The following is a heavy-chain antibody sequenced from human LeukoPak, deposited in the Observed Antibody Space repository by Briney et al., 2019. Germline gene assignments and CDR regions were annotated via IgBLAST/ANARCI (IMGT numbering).Heavy chain of an antibody. J-gene: IGHJ4*02. D-gene: IGHD4-17*01. CDR1: GYTFTNYG. CDR2: IGAYNDNT. CDR3: ARGGENYGDSFDY. V-gene: IGHV1-18*01. Sequence: ASVKVSCKASGYTFTNYGITWVRQAPGQGLEWMGWIGAYNDNTNYAQKLQGRVTMTTVTSTSTAYMELRSLRSDDTAVYYCARGGENYGDSFDYWGQGTLVTVSS.